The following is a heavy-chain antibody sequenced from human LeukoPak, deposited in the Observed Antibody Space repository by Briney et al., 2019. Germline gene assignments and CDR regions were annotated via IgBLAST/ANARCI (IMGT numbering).Heavy chain of an antibody. CDR2: IWYDGSNK. J-gene: IGHJ4*02. V-gene: IGHV3-33*01. D-gene: IGHD2-21*02. Sequence: GGSLRPSCAASGFTFSSYGMHWVRQAPGKGLEWVALIWYDGSNKYYADSVKGRFTISRDNSKNTLYLQMNSLRAEDTAMYYCARVRIGGYCGGDCYSPDYWGQGTLVTVSS. CDR3: ARVRIGGYCGGDCYSPDY. CDR1: GFTFSSYG.